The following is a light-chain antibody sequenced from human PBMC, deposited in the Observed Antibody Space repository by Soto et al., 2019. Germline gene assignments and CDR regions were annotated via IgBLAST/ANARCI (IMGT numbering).Light chain of an antibody. Sequence: QSALTQPASVSGSPGQSITISCTGTSSDVGSYNLVSWYQQHPGKAPKLMIYEGSKRPSGVSNRFSGSKSGNTASLTISGLQAEDEADYYRCSYADSSTPVVFGGGTQLTVL. J-gene: IGLJ2*01. V-gene: IGLV2-23*01. CDR2: EGS. CDR3: CSYADSSTPVV. CDR1: SSDVGSYNL.